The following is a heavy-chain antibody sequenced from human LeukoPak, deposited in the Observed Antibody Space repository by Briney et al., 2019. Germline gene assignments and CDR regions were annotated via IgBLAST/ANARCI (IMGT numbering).Heavy chain of an antibody. CDR1: GGSIISYY. V-gene: IGHV4-59*01. D-gene: IGHD3-9*01. CDR2: IYYSGST. J-gene: IGHJ2*01. CDR3: ARGPMYYDILTGYYHHCYFDH. Sequence: SETLSLICTVAGGSIISYYCSWIRQPPGKGLEWIGYIYYSGSTNYNPSLKSRVTISVDTSKNQFSPKLSSVTAADTAVYYCARGPMYYDILTGYYHHCYFDHWGRGTLVTVSS.